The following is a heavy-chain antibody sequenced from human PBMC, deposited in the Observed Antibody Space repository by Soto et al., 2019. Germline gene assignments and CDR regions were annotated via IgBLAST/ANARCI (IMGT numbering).Heavy chain of an antibody. V-gene: IGHV4-59*01. CDR2: IYYSGST. J-gene: IGHJ4*02. CDR3: AREYNWNDPFDY. Sequence: PSETLSLTCTVSGGSIRSYYWSWIRQPPGKGLEWIGYIYYSGSTNYNPSLKSRVTISVDTSKNQFSLKLSSVTAADTAVYYCAREYNWNDPFDYWGQGTLVTVYS. CDR1: GGSIRSYY. D-gene: IGHD1-20*01.